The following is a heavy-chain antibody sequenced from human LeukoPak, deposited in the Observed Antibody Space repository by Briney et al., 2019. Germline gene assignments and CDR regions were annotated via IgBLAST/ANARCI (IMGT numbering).Heavy chain of an antibody. V-gene: IGHV4-34*01. Sequence: SETLSLTCAVYGGSFSGYYWSWVRQPPGKGLEWIGEINHSGSTNYNPSLKSRVTISVDTSKNQFSLKLSSVTAADTAVYYCAAHPGGRYCSGGSCYNWFDPWGQGTLVTVSS. CDR3: AAHPGGRYCSGGSCYNWFDP. CDR2: INHSGST. J-gene: IGHJ5*02. CDR1: GGSFSGYY. D-gene: IGHD2-15*01.